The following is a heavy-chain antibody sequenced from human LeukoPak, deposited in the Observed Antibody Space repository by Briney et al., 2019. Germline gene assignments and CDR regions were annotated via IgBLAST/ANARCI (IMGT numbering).Heavy chain of an antibody. CDR3: ARGGDSSGWYEKDYFDY. D-gene: IGHD6-19*01. V-gene: IGHV1-69*05. CDR1: GGTFNSYA. CDR2: IIPIFGTA. Sequence: SVKVSCKASGGTFNSYAISWVRQAPGQGLEWMGRIIPIFGTANYAQKFQGRVTITTDESTSTAYMELSSLRSEDTAVYYCARGGDSSGWYEKDYFDYWGQGTLVTVSS. J-gene: IGHJ4*02.